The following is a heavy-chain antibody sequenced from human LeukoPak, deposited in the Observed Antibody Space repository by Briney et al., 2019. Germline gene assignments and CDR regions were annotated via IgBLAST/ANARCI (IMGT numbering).Heavy chain of an antibody. CDR3: ARGDLLTGYYSWFDP. CDR1: GYSISSGYY. V-gene: IGHV4-38-2*01. D-gene: IGHD3-9*01. Sequence: SETLSLTCAVSGYSISSGYYWGWIRQPPGKGLEWIGSIYHSGSTYYNPSLKSRVTISVDTSKNQFSLKLSSVTAADTAVYYCARGDLLTGYYSWFDPWGQGTLVTVSS. J-gene: IGHJ5*02. CDR2: IYHSGST.